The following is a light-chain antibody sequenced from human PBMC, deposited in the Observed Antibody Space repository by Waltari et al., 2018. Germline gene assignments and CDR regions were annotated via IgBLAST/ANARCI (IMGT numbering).Light chain of an antibody. Sequence: QSVLTQPPSGSGTPGQRVTISCRGSTSNIGAGHDVHWYQHLPGTAPKLLIYGNNNRPSGVPDRFSGSKSGTSASLAITGLQADDEADYFCQSFDNMLSGGVVFGGGTKLAVL. V-gene: IGLV1-40*01. CDR1: TSNIGAGHD. CDR3: QSFDNMLSGGVV. CDR2: GNN. J-gene: IGLJ2*01.